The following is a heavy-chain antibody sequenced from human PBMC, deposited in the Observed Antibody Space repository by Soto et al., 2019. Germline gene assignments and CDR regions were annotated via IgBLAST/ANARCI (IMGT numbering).Heavy chain of an antibody. J-gene: IGHJ6*02. CDR3: ARISIRYSDLGDYYGMDV. CDR1: GGSISSSSHY. V-gene: IGHV4-39*01. Sequence: TLSLTCTVSGGSISSSSHYWGWIRQPPGKGLEWIGSVYYTGTPYYNPSLKSRVTMSVDTSNNQFSLKLSSVTAADTALYYCARISIRYSDLGDYYGMDVWGQGTTVTVSS. D-gene: IGHD3-9*01. CDR2: VYYTGTP.